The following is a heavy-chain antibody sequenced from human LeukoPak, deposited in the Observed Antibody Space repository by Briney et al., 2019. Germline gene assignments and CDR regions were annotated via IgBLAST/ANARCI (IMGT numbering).Heavy chain of an antibody. J-gene: IGHJ2*01. CDR2: ISGSGGST. CDR1: GFTFSSYA. V-gene: IGHV3-23*01. CDR3: AKDGSGFGELESWYFDL. D-gene: IGHD3-10*01. Sequence: GGSLRLSCAASGFTFSSYAMSWVRQAPGKGLEWVSAISGSGGSTYYADSVKGRFTISRDNSKNTLYLQMNSLRAEDTAVYYCAKDGSGFGELESWYFDLWGRGTLVTVSS.